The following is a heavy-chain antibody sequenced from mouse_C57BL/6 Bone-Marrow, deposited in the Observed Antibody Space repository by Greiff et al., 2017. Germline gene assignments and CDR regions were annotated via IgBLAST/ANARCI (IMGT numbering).Heavy chain of an antibody. V-gene: IGHV1-15*01. D-gene: IGHD2-2*01. CDR3: TRRAIYYGYD. J-gene: IGHJ2*01. Sequence: VQLQQSGAELVRPGASVTLSCKASGYTFTDYEMHWVKQTPVHGLEWIGAIDPETGGTAYNQKFKGKAILTAAKSSSTAYMELRSLTSEDSAVYYCTRRAIYYGYDWGQGTTLTVSS. CDR1: GYTFTDYE. CDR2: IDPETGGT.